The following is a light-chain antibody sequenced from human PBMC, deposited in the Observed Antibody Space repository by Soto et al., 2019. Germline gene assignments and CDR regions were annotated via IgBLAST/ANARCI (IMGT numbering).Light chain of an antibody. V-gene: IGLV2-14*01. J-gene: IGLJ1*01. CDR2: EVS. CDR1: SSDVGAYNY. Sequence: QSALTQPASVSGSPGQSITISCTGTSSDVGAYNYVSWYQQHPDKAPKLIIYEVSNRPSGVSYRFSGSKSGNTASLTISGLQAEDEADYYCNSYTTDSSVVFGTGNKVTVL. CDR3: NSYTTDSSVV.